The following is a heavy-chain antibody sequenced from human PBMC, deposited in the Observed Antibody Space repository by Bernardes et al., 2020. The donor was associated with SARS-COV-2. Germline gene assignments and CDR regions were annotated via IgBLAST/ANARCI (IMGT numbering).Heavy chain of an antibody. J-gene: IGHJ4*02. CDR2: IYHSGAT. D-gene: IGHD4-17*01. CDR3: ARDSSVTSRGYFDY. Sequence: SETLSLTCAVSGASIGSQNWWSWVRHSPGKVLEWIGEIYHSGATYYNPSLGNRVTISVDLSNNLLSLTLTSVTAADTAVYYCARDSSVTSRGYFDYWGRGILATVSS. V-gene: IGHV4-4*02. CDR1: GASIGSQNW.